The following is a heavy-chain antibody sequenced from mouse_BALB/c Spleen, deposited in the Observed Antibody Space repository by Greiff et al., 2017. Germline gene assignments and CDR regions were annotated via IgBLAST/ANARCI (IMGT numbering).Heavy chain of an antibody. V-gene: IGHV1-69*02. CDR1: GYSFTSYW. J-gene: IGHJ1*01. D-gene: IGHD2-1*01. CDR3: AYGNYGYFDV. Sequence: QVQLQQPGAELVGPGHSVKLSCKASGYSFTSYWIHWVKQRPGQGLEWIGNIYPSDSYTNYNQQFKDKATLTVDKSSSTAYMQLSSPTTEDSAVYYCAYGNYGYFDVWGAGTTVTVSS. CDR2: IYPSDSYT.